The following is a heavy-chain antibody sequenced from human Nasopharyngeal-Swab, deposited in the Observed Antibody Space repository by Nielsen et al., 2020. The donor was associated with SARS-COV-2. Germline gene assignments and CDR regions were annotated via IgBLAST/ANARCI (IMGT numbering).Heavy chain of an antibody. CDR2: FDPEDGET. D-gene: IGHD3-22*01. J-gene: IGHJ6*02. CDR1: GYTLTELS. V-gene: IGHV1-24*01. CDR3: ATDYRSSYPSGLDYYYYYYGMDV. Sequence: ASVKVSCKVSGYTLTELSMHWVRQAPGKGLEWMGGFDPEDGETIYAQKFQGRVTMTEDTSTDTAYMELSSLRSEDTAVYYCATDYRSSYPSGLDYYYYYYGMDVWGQGTTVTVSS.